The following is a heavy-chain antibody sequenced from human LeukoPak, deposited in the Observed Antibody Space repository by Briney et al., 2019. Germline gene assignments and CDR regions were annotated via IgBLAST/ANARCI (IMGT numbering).Heavy chain of an antibody. D-gene: IGHD3-10*01. CDR2: IYYSGST. V-gene: IGHV4-39*07. J-gene: IGHJ4*02. CDR3: ARYGSGSAN. Sequence: SETLSLTCTVSGGSISSSSYYWGWIRQPPGKGLEWIGSIYYSGSTYYNPSLKSRVTISVDTSKNQFSLKLSSVTAADTAVYYCARYGSGSANWGQGTLVTVSS. CDR1: GGSISSSSYY.